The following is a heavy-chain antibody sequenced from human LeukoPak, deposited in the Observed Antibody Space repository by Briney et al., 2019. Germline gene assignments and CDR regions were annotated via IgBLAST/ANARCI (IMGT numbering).Heavy chain of an antibody. CDR2: IYTSGST. Sequence: SETLSLTCTVSGGSISSYYWSWIRQPAGKGLEWIGRIYTSGSTYYNPALKSRVTISVDTSKNQFSLKLSSVTAADTAVYYCARHRRAAVASIPPGYFDYWGQGTLVTVSS. J-gene: IGHJ4*02. CDR3: ARHRRAAVASIPPGYFDY. D-gene: IGHD6-19*01. CDR1: GGSISSYY. V-gene: IGHV4-4*07.